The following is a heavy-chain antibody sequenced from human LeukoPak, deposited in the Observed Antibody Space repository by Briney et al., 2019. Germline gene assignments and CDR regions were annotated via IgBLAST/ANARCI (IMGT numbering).Heavy chain of an antibody. V-gene: IGHV1-8*03. Sequence: GAPVKVSCKASGCTFTRYDINWVRQATGQGLEWMGWMNPNSGNTGYAQKFQGRVTITRDTSISTAYMELSSLRSEDTAVYYCARVDGSADYWGQGTLVTVSS. J-gene: IGHJ4*02. CDR3: ARVDGSADY. CDR1: GCTFTRYD. CDR2: MNPNSGNT. D-gene: IGHD1-26*01.